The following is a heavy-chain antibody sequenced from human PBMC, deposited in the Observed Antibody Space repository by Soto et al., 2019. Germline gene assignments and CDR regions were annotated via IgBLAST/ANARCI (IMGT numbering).Heavy chain of an antibody. D-gene: IGHD6-13*01. V-gene: IGHV3-21*01. Sequence: GGSLRLSCAASGFTFSSYSMNWVRQAPGKGLEWVSSISSSSTYIYYADSVKGRFTISRDNAKNSLYLQMNSPRAEDTAVYYCARDPTAQELAPYFDYWGQGTLVTVSS. CDR1: GFTFSSYS. CDR2: ISSSSTYI. J-gene: IGHJ4*02. CDR3: ARDPTAQELAPYFDY.